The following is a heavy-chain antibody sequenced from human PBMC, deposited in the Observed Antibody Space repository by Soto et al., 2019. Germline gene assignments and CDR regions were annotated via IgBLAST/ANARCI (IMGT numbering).Heavy chain of an antibody. Sequence: SETLSLTCTVSGGSISSYYWSWIRQPPGKGLEWIGYIYYSGSTNYNPSLKSRVTISVDTSRNQFSLKLSSVTAADTAVYYCARGASLNDYGDSDNWFDPWGQGTLATVSS. J-gene: IGHJ5*02. CDR1: GGSISSYY. V-gene: IGHV4-59*01. D-gene: IGHD4-17*01. CDR2: IYYSGST. CDR3: ARGASLNDYGDSDNWFDP.